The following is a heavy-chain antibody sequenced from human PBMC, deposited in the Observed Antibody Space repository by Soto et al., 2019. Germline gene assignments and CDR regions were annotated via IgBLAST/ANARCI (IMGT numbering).Heavy chain of an antibody. CDR2: ISYDGSNK. D-gene: IGHD2-15*01. V-gene: IGHV3-30-3*01. Sequence: QVQLVESGGGVVQPGRSLRLSCAASGFTFSSYAMHWVRQAPGKGLEWVAVISYDGSNKYYADYVKGRFTISRDNSKNTQYLQMNSLRAEDTAVYYCAREGHIVVVVAASRDAFDIWCQGTMVTVYS. J-gene: IGHJ3*02. CDR1: GFTFSSYA. CDR3: AREGHIVVVVAASRDAFDI.